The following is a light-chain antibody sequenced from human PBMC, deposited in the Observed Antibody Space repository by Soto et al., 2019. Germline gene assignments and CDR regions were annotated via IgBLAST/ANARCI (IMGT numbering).Light chain of an antibody. CDR1: SSDVGGYNF. J-gene: IGLJ1*01. V-gene: IGLV2-14*03. CDR3: SSYTSSSTRV. CDR2: DVS. Sequence: QSVLTQPASVSGSPGQSITISCTGTSSDVGGYNFVSWYQQHPGTAPKLMIYDVSNRPSGVSNRFSGSKSGNTASLTISGLQAEDEADYYCSSYTSSSTRVFGTGTKLTVL.